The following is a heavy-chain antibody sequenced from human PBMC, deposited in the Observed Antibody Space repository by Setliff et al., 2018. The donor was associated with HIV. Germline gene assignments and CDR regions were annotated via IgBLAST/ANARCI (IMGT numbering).Heavy chain of an antibody. D-gene: IGHD3-22*01. CDR3: AREIGDYYDSSGYYPPTDYYYGMDV. J-gene: IGHJ6*02. CDR1: GYTFTSYD. V-gene: IGHV1-18*01. CDR2: ISAYNGNT. Sequence: ASVKVSCKASGYTFTSYDISWVRQAPGQGREWMGWISAYNGNTNYAQKLQGRVTMTTDTSTSTAYMELRSLRSDDTAVYYCAREIGDYYDSSGYYPPTDYYYGMDVWGQGTTVTVSS.